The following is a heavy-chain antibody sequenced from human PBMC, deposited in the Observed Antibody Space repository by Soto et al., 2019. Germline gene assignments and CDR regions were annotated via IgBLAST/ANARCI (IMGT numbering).Heavy chain of an antibody. CDR2: LSYDGSKE. V-gene: IGHV3-30*18. CDR1: GFTFSSFG. J-gene: IGHJ4*02. Sequence: GGSLRLSCAASGFTFSSFGMHWVRQAPGKGLEWVALLSYDGSKEYYADSVKGRFSVSRDNSKNTLYLQMNSLRVEDTAVYFCAKRLLRGTTLSVLDYWGRGALVTVSS. CDR3: AKRLLRGTTLSVLDY. D-gene: IGHD4-17*01.